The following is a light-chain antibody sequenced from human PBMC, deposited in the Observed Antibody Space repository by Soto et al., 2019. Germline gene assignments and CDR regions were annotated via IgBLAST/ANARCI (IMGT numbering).Light chain of an antibody. V-gene: IGKV3-15*01. J-gene: IGKJ4*01. CDR3: QQYNNWPPLT. Sequence: EIVMTQSPATLSVSPGERATLSCWASQSVSSNLAWYQQKPGHAPRLLIYDASTRATGIPARFSGSGSGTEFTLTISSLQSEDFAVYYCQQYNNWPPLTFGGGTKVEIK. CDR1: QSVSSN. CDR2: DAS.